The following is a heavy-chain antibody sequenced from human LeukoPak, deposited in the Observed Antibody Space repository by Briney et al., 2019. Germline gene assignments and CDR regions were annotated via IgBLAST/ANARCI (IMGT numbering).Heavy chain of an antibody. D-gene: IGHD2-8*01. J-gene: IGHJ3*02. Sequence: SETLSLTCAVYGGSFSGYYWSWIRQPPGKGLEWIGRIYSSGSTNYNPSLNSRVTMSVDTSKNQFSLKLSSLTAADTAVYYCARTSPKNGAFDIWGQGTMVTVSS. CDR2: IYSSGST. V-gene: IGHV4-59*10. CDR3: ARTSPKNGAFDI. CDR1: GGSFSGYY.